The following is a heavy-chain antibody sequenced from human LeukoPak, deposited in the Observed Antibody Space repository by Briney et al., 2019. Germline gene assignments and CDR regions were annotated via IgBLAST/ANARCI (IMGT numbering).Heavy chain of an antibody. V-gene: IGHV1-2*02. CDR2: INPNSGGT. CDR3: AREGRAYYYDSSGLGY. J-gene: IGHJ4*02. CDR1: GYTFTGYY. D-gene: IGHD3-22*01. Sequence: GASVNVSCKASGYTFTGYYMHWVRQAPGQGLEGMGWINPNSGGTNYAQKFQGRVTVTRDTSISTAYRELSRLRSDDTAVYYCAREGRAYYYDSSGLGYWGQGTLVTVSS.